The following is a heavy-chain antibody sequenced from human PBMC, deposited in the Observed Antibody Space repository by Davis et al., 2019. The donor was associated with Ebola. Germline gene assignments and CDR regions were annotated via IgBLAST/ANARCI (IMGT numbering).Heavy chain of an antibody. Sequence: ASVKVSCKASGYPFTDFAINWLRQAPGQGLEWMGWISAYNGNTNYAQKLQGRVTMTTDTSTSTAYMELSSLRSDDTAVYYCASGTTVTTRFDNWGQGTLVTVSS. CDR2: ISAYNGNT. D-gene: IGHD4-17*01. CDR3: ASGTTVTTRFDN. CDR1: GYPFTDFA. J-gene: IGHJ4*02. V-gene: IGHV1-18*01.